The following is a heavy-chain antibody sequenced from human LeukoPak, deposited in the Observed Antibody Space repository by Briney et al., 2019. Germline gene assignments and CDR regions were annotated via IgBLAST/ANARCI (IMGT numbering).Heavy chain of an antibody. CDR1: GFTLSSYE. CDR3: ARCTASCYANAFDV. CDR2: ISGSGSTM. Sequence: GGSLRLSCAASGFTLSSYEMNWVRQAPGKGLEWVSYISGSGSTMYYADSVKGRFTISRANSKNTLYLQMNSLRPEDTAVYYCARCTASCYANAFDVWGQGTLLTVSS. J-gene: IGHJ3*01. V-gene: IGHV3-48*03. D-gene: IGHD2-2*01.